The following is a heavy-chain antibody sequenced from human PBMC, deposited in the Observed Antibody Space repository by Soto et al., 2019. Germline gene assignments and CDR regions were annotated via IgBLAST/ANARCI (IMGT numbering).Heavy chain of an antibody. CDR3: ARQFKYICAC. CDR1: GYRFGSDW. V-gene: IGHV5-51*01. D-gene: IGHD1-1*01. J-gene: IGHJ4*02. Sequence: GASLKISCKGSGYRFGSDWIGWVRQMPGKGLEWMGIIQPGGSYIRYSPSFQGQVTISADNSISTAYLEWRSLEASDTAMYYCARQFKYICACWGQGTRVIVST. CDR2: IQPGGSYI.